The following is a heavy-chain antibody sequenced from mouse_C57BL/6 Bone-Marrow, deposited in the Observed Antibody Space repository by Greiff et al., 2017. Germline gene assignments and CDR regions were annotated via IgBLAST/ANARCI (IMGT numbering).Heavy chain of an antibody. V-gene: IGHV5-12*01. CDR3: ASSIDY. CDR2: ISNGGGST. Sequence: EVQRVESGGGLVQPGGSLKLSCAASGYTFSDYYMYWVRQTPEKRLEWVAYISNGGGSTYYPDTVKGRFTISRDNAKNTLYLQMSSLKAEDTARYYCASSIDYWGEGATLTLSS. J-gene: IGHJ2*01. CDR1: GYTFSDYY.